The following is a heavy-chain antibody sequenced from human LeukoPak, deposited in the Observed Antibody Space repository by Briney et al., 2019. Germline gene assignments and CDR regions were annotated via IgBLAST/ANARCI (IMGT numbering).Heavy chain of an antibody. CDR3: ASNDYGDYVNFDY. Sequence: SVKVSCKASGGTFSSYAIRWVRQAPGQGLEWMGGIIPIFGTANYAQKFQGRVTITTDESTSTAYMELSSLRSEDTAVYYCASNDYGDYVNFDYWGQGTLVTVSS. V-gene: IGHV1-69*05. CDR1: GGTFSSYA. J-gene: IGHJ4*02. D-gene: IGHD4-17*01. CDR2: IIPIFGTA.